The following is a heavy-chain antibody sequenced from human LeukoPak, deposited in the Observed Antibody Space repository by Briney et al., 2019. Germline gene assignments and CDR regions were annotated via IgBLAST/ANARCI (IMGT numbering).Heavy chain of an antibody. V-gene: IGHV3-21*01. CDR3: ARSIATPGAPVYYFDY. Sequence: PGGSLRLSCAASGFTFSAYSMNWVRQAPGKGLEWVSSITETIHVYYAESVKGRFTISRDNSKNTLYLQMNSLRPEDTAVYYCARSIATPGAPVYYFDYWGQGTLVTVSS. D-gene: IGHD6-6*01. CDR2: ITETIHV. CDR1: GFTFSAYS. J-gene: IGHJ4*02.